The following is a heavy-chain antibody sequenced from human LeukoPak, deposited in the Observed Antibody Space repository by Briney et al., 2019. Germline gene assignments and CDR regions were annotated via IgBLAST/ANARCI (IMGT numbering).Heavy chain of an antibody. V-gene: IGHV3-30-3*01. CDR1: GFTFSSYA. D-gene: IGHD3-22*01. CDR2: ISYDGSNK. Sequence: PGGSLRLSCAASGFTFSSYAMHWVRQAPGKGLEWVAVISYDGSNKYYADSVKGRFTISRDNSKNTLYLQMNSLRAEDTAVYYCARYYYDSNGYPYYFDYWGQGTLVTISS. J-gene: IGHJ4*02. CDR3: ARYYYDSNGYPYYFDY.